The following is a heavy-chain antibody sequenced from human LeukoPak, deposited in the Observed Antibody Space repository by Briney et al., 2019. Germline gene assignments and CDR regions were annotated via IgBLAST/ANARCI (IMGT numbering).Heavy chain of an antibody. V-gene: IGHV4-39*07. CDR1: GGSISSSSYY. Sequence: SETLSLTCTVSGGSISSSSYYWGWIRQPPGKGLEWIGSIYYSGSTYYNPSLKSRVTISVDTSKNQFSLKLSSVTAADTAVYYCARDYSSSSLKSLLYYYMDVWGKGTTVTVSS. CDR2: IYYSGST. CDR3: ARDYSSSSLKSLLYYYMDV. J-gene: IGHJ6*03. D-gene: IGHD6-6*01.